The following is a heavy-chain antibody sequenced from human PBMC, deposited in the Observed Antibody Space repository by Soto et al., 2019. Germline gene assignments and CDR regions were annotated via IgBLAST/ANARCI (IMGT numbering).Heavy chain of an antibody. D-gene: IGHD3-10*01. V-gene: IGHV1-18*01. CDR2: ISGHDGKA. CDR3: ARDFYPRAYDFDL. J-gene: IGHJ4*02. Sequence: QVQLVQSGAEVKKPGASVKVSCKASGYRFTNHGISWVRQAPGQGLEWMGWISGHDGKAKYARKFQGRVTMTTDTSTSTAYMEMNSLKYDDTAVYYCARDFYPRAYDFDLWGQGTLVTVSS. CDR1: GYRFTNHG.